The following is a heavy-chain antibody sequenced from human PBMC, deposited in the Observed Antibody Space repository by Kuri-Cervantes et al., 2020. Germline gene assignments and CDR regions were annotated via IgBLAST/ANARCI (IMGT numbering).Heavy chain of an antibody. D-gene: IGHD6-19*01. CDR3: GRFSYHSSGRNYYFDQ. CDR1: GGSISSYY. V-gene: IGHV4-4*07. Sequence: SETLSLTCTVSGGSISSYYWSWIRQPAGKGLEWIGRIYTSGSTNYNPSLKSRVTISVDTSKNQFSLKLHPVTAADTAMYYCGRFSYHSSGRNYYFDQWGRGTLVTVSS. J-gene: IGHJ4*02. CDR2: IYTSGST.